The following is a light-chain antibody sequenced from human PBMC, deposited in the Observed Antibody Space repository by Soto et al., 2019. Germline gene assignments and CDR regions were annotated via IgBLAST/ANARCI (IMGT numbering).Light chain of an antibody. CDR1: QSVSSSY. V-gene: IGKV3-20*01. CDR3: QQYGSSPPWT. CDR2: GAS. Sequence: EIVLTQSPGTLSLSPGERATLSCRASQSVSSSYLAWYQQKPGQAPRLLIYGASSRATGIPDRFSGSGSGTDFTLTISRLEPEDFAGYYCQQYGSSPPWTFGQGTKVEIK. J-gene: IGKJ1*01.